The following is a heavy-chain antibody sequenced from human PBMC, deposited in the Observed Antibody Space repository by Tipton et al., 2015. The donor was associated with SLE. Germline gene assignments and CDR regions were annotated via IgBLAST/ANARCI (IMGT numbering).Heavy chain of an antibody. Sequence: SLRLSCAASGFSVSGNYMSWVRQAPGKGLEWVSVIYDDDTTYYADSVKGRFTISRDNSKNTLYLQMNSLRAEDTAVYYCARDSPLVRGVIYFDHWGQGTLVTVSS. CDR1: GFSVSGNY. D-gene: IGHD3-10*01. V-gene: IGHV3-53*01. CDR2: IYDDDTT. CDR3: ARDSPLVRGVIYFDH. J-gene: IGHJ4*02.